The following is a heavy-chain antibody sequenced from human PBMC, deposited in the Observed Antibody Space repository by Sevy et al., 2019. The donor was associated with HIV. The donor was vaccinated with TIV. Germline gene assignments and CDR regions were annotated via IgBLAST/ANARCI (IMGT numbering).Heavy chain of an antibody. CDR3: ASTYYYDSSAYYYNYYYGMDV. CDR2: ISGSGGST. V-gene: IGHV3-23*01. D-gene: IGHD3-22*01. J-gene: IGHJ6*02. CDR1: GFTFSSYA. Sequence: GGSLRLSCAASGFTFSSYAMSWVRQAPGKGLEWDSAISGSGGSTYYADSVKGRFTISRDNSKNTLYLQMNSLRAEDTAVYYCASTYYYDSSAYYYNYYYGMDVWGQGTTVTVSS.